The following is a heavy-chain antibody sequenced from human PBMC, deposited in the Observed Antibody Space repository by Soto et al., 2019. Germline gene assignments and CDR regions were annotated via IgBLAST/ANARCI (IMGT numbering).Heavy chain of an antibody. V-gene: IGHV1-69*01. CDR2: IIPIFGTA. CDR1: GGTFSSYA. J-gene: IGHJ5*02. CDR3: ARGSYDILTGYTTPFDP. Sequence: QVQLVQSGAEVQKPGSSVKVSCKASGGTFSSYAISWVRQAPGQGLEWMGGIIPIFGTANYAQKFQGRVTITADESTSTAYMELSSLRSEDTAVYYCARGSYDILTGYTTPFDPWGQGTLVTVSS. D-gene: IGHD3-9*01.